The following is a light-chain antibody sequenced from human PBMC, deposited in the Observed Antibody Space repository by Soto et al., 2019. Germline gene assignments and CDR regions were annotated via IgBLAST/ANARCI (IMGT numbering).Light chain of an antibody. CDR3: QQRSNWPLT. CDR1: QGVSSY. Sequence: EIVLTQSPATRSLSPLEIATLSFRASQGVSSYLAWYQQKPAKHTPLLLYDASNTATGITATLSGSGSGTAFTLPISSIEPADFAAYYCQQRSNWPLTFGQGTKVDIK. J-gene: IGKJ1*01. V-gene: IGKV3-11*01. CDR2: DAS.